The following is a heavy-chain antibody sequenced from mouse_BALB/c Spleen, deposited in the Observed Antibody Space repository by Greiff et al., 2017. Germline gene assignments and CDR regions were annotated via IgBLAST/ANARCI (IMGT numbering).Heavy chain of an antibody. V-gene: IGHV1S81*02. CDR2: ISPSNGRT. CDR1: GYTFTSYW. CDR3: ARGEPDY. Sequence: QVQLQQPGAELVKPGASVKLSCKASGYTFTSYWMPWVKQRPGQGLEWIGEISPSNGRTNYTEKFTGKATLTVDKSSRTAYMQLGSLTSEDSAVYYCARGEPDYWGQGTTRTVSS. J-gene: IGHJ2*01.